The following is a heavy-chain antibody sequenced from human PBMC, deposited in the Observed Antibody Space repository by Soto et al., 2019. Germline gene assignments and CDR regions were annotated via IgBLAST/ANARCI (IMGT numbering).Heavy chain of an antibody. D-gene: IGHD3-16*01. CDR3: ARSGHTFGGVV. Sequence: XETLSLTFTVSGASISNYYGSWIRQPPGKGLEHIGYVYYTGNTNYNPSLKSRVTISVDTSNNQFSLKLTSVTTADTAIYYCARSGHTFGGVVWGRGILVTVSS. J-gene: IGHJ1*01. CDR2: VYYTGNT. CDR1: GASISNYY. V-gene: IGHV4-59*01.